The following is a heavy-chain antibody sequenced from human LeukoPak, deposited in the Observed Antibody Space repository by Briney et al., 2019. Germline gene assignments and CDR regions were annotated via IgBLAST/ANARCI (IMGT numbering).Heavy chain of an antibody. CDR1: GFPFSTYA. CDR2: ITGSGGFT. Sequence: GGSLRLSCAASGFPFSTYAMNWVRQAPGKGLEWVSVITGSGGFTQYADSVKGRFTISRNNSKNTVYLQMNSLRVEDTALYYCVRSLDYWGQGTLVTVSS. CDR3: VRSLDY. J-gene: IGHJ4*02. V-gene: IGHV3-23*01.